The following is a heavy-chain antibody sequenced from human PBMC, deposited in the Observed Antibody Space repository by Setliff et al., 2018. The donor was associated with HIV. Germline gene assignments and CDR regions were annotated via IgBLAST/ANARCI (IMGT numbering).Heavy chain of an antibody. D-gene: IGHD3-9*01. V-gene: IGHV4-61*09. Sequence: LSLTCSVSGGSISSRSYYWSWIRQPAGKGLEWIGHIHTSGDTDYSPSLNSRVTTSIDTSKKQFSLKLSSVTAADTAMYYCARRESYYDILTGPAFDAFDIWGQGTMVTV. J-gene: IGHJ3*02. CDR3: ARRESYYDILTGPAFDAFDI. CDR2: IHTSGDT. CDR1: GGSISSRSYY.